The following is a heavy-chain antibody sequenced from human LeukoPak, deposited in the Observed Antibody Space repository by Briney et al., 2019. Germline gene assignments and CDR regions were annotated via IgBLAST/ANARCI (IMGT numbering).Heavy chain of an antibody. Sequence: GGSLRLSCAASGFTFDDYGMSWVRQAPGKGLEWVAFIRYDGSNKYYADSVKGRFTISRDNSKNTLYLQMNSLRAEDTAVYYCAKLVTVVAGPDYYFDYWGQGTLVTVSS. CDR1: GFTFDDYG. J-gene: IGHJ4*02. CDR3: AKLVTVVAGPDYYFDY. CDR2: IRYDGSNK. D-gene: IGHD6-19*01. V-gene: IGHV3-30*02.